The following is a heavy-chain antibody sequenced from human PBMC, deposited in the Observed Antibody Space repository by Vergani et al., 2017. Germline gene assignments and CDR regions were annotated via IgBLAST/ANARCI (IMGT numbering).Heavy chain of an antibody. CDR3: ASGKYYSDSTSHFRGRYFDV. J-gene: IGHJ2*01. V-gene: IGHV4-39*01. CDR1: GDSIISSCYY. D-gene: IGHD3-16*01. Sequence: QMQLQESGPGLVKASETPSPTCTVSGDSIISSCYYWGWIRQPPGKGLEWIGSIYNSGNGHSSSSLKSRVTISADTSKNQFSLRLTSVTAADTAVYYCASGKYYSDSTSHFRGRYFDVWGRGTLVTVPS. CDR2: IYNSGNG.